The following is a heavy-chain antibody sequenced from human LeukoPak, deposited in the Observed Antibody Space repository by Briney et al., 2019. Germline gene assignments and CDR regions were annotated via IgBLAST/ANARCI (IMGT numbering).Heavy chain of an antibody. Sequence: SETLSLTCTVSGGSLSSYYWSWIRQPPGKGLEWIGEINHSGSTNYNPSLKSRVTISVDTSKNQFSLKLSSVTAADTAVYYCAGRYYYYYMDVWGKGTTVTVSS. D-gene: IGHD1-26*01. CDR2: INHSGST. V-gene: IGHV4-34*01. J-gene: IGHJ6*03. CDR1: GGSLSSYY. CDR3: AGRYYYYYMDV.